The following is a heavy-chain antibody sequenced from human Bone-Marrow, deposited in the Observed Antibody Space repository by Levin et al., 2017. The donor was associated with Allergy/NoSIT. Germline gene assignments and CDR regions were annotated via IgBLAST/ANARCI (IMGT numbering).Heavy chain of an antibody. D-gene: IGHD4-17*01. Sequence: GESLKISCKASGYTFTSYYMHWVRQAPGQGLEWMGIINPSGGSTSYAQKFQGRVTMTRDTSTSTVYMELSSLRSEDTAVYYCAREYDYAKEERGAFDIWGQGTMVTVSS. V-gene: IGHV1-46*01. CDR2: INPSGGST. CDR3: AREYDYAKEERGAFDI. CDR1: GYTFTSYY. J-gene: IGHJ3*02.